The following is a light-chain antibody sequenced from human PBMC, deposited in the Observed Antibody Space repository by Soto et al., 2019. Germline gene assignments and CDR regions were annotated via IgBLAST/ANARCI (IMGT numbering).Light chain of an antibody. CDR1: QSLVYSDGNTY. V-gene: IGKV2-30*01. CDR2: KVS. J-gene: IGKJ2*01. Sequence: DVVMTQSPLSLPVTLGQPASISRRSSQSLVYSDGNTYLHWFQQRPVQSPRRLIYKVSNRYSGVPDKFSGSGSGTDFTLQISRVEAEDVGVYYCMQTTQWPRTFGQGTKREIK. CDR3: MQTTQWPRT.